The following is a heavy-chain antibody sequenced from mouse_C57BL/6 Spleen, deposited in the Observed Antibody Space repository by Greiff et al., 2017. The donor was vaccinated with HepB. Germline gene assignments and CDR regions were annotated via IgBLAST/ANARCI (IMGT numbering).Heavy chain of an antibody. CDR2: IYPSDSET. D-gene: IGHD2-4*01. V-gene: IGHV1-61*01. CDR3: AREGGPYYDYDDFDY. J-gene: IGHJ2*01. Sequence: VQLQQPGAELVRPGSSVKLSCKASGYTFTSYWMDWVKQRPGQGLEWIGNIYPSDSETHYNQKFKDKATLTVDKSSSTAYMQLSSLTSEDSAVYYSAREGGPYYDYDDFDYWGQGTTLTVSS. CDR1: GYTFTSYW.